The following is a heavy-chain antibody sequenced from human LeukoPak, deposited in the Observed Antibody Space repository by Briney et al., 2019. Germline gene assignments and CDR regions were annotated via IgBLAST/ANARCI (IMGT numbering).Heavy chain of an antibody. J-gene: IGHJ4*02. CDR2: TSSSGSSI. CDR1: GFTFSDYF. CDR3: ASPKLWFDY. D-gene: IGHD5-18*01. Sequence: PGGSLRLSCAASGFTFSDYFMSWIRQAPGKALEWVSYTSSSGSSIYYADSVKGRFTISRDNSKNTLYLQMNSLRAEDTAVYYCASPKLWFDYWGQGTLVTVSS. V-gene: IGHV3-11*01.